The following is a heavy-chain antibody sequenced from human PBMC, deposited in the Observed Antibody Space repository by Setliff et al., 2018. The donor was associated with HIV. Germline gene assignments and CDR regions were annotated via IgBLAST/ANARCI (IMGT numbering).Heavy chain of an antibody. D-gene: IGHD3-16*02. CDR1: GASMSSGDYY. V-gene: IGHV4-30-4*08. Sequence: SETLSLTCTVSGASMSSGDYYWSWIRQPPGKGLEWIGYIYYSGNSYYNPSLKSRVTISVDTSKNQFSLKLSSVTAADTAVYYCARAKPSYYDYVWGTYRLETPATSFDYWGQGTLGTVSS. J-gene: IGHJ4*02. CDR2: IYYSGNS. CDR3: ARAKPSYYDYVWGTYRLETPATSFDY.